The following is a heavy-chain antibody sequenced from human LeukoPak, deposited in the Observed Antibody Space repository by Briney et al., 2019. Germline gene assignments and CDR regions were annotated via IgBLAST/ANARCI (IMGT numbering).Heavy chain of an antibody. J-gene: IGHJ4*02. CDR1: GGSSSGYY. CDR2: INHSGST. D-gene: IGHD3-22*01. Sequence: SETLSLTCAVYGGSSSGYYWSWIRQPPGKGLEWIGEINHSGSTNYNPSLKSRVTISVDTSKNQFSLKLSSVTAADTAVYYCARGVGSWYYDSSGNFDYWGQGTLVTVSS. V-gene: IGHV4-34*09. CDR3: ARGVGSWYYDSSGNFDY.